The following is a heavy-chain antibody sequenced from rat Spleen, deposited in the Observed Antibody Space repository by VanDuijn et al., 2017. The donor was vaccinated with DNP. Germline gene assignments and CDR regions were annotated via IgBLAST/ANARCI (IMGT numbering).Heavy chain of an antibody. CDR1: GFSLTTNS. V-gene: IGHV2-1*01. J-gene: IGHJ4*01. D-gene: IGHD4-1*01. Sequence: QVQLKESGPGLVQPSQTLSLTCTVSGFSLTTNSVHWVRQPPGKGLEWVGAMWSGGSTDYNSVLKSRLSISRDPSKSQVFLNMNSRQAEDTAMYFCAGHVTGPYVLDAWGQGTSVTVSS. CDR2: MWSGGST. CDR3: AGHVTGPYVLDA.